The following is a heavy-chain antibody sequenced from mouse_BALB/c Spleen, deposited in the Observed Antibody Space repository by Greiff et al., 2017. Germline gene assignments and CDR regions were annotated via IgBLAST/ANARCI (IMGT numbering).Heavy chain of an antibody. D-gene: IGHD2-12*01. CDR1: GFTFSSYG. J-gene: IGHJ4*01. CDR3: ARRTYDYYAMDY. V-gene: IGHV5-6-3*01. Sequence: QGVESGGGLVQPGGSLKLSCAASGFTFSSYGMSWVRQTPDKRLELVATINSNGGSTYYPDSVKGRFTISRDNAKNTLYLQMSSLKSEDTAMYYCARRTYDYYAMDYWGQGTSVTVSS. CDR2: INSNGGST.